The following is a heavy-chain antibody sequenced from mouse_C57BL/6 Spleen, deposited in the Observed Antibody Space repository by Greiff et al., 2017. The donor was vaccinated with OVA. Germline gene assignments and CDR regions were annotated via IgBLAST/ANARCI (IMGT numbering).Heavy chain of an antibody. J-gene: IGHJ4*01. V-gene: IGHV1-82*01. CDR1: GYAFSSSW. CDR3: ARGEEGYYAMDY. CDR2: IYPGDGDT. Sequence: VQLQQSGPELVKPGASVKISCKASGYAFSSSWMNWVKQRPGKGLEWIGRIYPGDGDTNYNGKFKGKATLTADKSSSTAYMQLSSLPSEDSAVYFCARGEEGYYAMDYWGQGTSVTVSS.